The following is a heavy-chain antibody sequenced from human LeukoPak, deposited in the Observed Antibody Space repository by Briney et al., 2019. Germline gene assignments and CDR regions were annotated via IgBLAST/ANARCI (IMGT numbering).Heavy chain of an antibody. CDR1: GYTFTSHG. V-gene: IGHV1-18*01. CDR3: ARDQVRKSSLRLPDY. CDR2: ISVYNGNT. J-gene: IGHJ4*02. D-gene: IGHD5-12*01. Sequence: ASVKVSCKASGYTFTSHGISWVPQAPGQGLEWMGWISVYNGNTNYAQKLQGRVTMTTDTSTSTAYMELRSLRSDDTAVYYCARDQVRKSSLRLPDYWGQGTLVTVSS.